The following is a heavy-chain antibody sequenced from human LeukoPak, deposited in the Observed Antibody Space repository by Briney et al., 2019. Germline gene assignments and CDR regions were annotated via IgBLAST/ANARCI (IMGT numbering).Heavy chain of an antibody. V-gene: IGHV4-59*12. Sequence: SETLSLTCTVSGGSISSYYWSWIRQPPGKGLEWIGYIYYSGSTNYNPSLKSRVTISVDTSKNQFSLKLSSVTAADTAVYYCARELGGSYYYYYYMDVWGKGTTVTISS. CDR2: IYYSGST. CDR3: ARELGGSYYYYYYMDV. D-gene: IGHD1-26*01. J-gene: IGHJ6*03. CDR1: GGSISSYY.